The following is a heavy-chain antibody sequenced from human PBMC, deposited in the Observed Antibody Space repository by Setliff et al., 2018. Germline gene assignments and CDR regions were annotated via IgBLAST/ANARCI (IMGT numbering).Heavy chain of an antibody. V-gene: IGHV4-38-2*02. Sequence: SETLSLTCTVSGYSISSGYIWGWIRQPPGKGLEWVGNIGHTGSINYNPSLKSRLTISRYTSKNQFSLKLNSVTATDTAVYYCARDLGHGGDSDYWGQGILVTVSS. J-gene: IGHJ4*02. CDR2: IGHTGSI. CDR1: GYSISSGYI. CDR3: ARDLGHGGDSDY. D-gene: IGHD2-21*02.